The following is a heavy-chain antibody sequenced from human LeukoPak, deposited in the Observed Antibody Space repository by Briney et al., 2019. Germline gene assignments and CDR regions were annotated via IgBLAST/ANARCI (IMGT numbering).Heavy chain of an antibody. CDR3: ANDPDRGDHYYYMDV. Sequence: PGGSLRLSCAAPGFTFSSYGMHWVRQAPGKGLEWVAVIWYDGSNKYYADSVKGRFTISRDNSKNTLYLQMNSLRAEDTAVYYCANDPDRGDHYYYMDVWGKGTTVTVSS. CDR1: GFTFSSYG. J-gene: IGHJ6*03. V-gene: IGHV3-30*02. D-gene: IGHD3-10*01. CDR2: IWYDGSNK.